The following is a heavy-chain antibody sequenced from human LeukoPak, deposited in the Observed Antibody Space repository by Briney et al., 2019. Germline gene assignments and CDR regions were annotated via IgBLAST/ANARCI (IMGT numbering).Heavy chain of an antibody. J-gene: IGHJ4*02. V-gene: IGHV1-18*01. Sequence: ASVKASCKASGYTFTSYGFSWVRQAPGQGLEWVGWISGHDGNTKYAQKYQGRVTMTTETSTSTACMELSSLGSDDTAVYYCVRDAYGSGKGFFDYWGQGTLVTVSS. CDR1: GYTFTSYG. CDR2: ISGHDGNT. CDR3: VRDAYGSGKGFFDY. D-gene: IGHD3-10*01.